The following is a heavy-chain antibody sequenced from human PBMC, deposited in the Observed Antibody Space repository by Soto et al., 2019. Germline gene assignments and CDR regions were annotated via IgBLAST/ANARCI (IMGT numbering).Heavy chain of an antibody. CDR3: ARRGPGTYFDY. D-gene: IGHD6-13*01. CDR2: ISGSGGST. Sequence: EVQLLDSGGGLVQPGGSLRLSCAASGFTFRSYAMNWVRQAPGKGLEWVSVISGSGGSTYYADSVKGRFTISRDNSKNTLYLQMNSLRAEDTAVYYCARRGPGTYFDYWGQGTLVTVSS. CDR1: GFTFRSYA. J-gene: IGHJ4*02. V-gene: IGHV3-23*01.